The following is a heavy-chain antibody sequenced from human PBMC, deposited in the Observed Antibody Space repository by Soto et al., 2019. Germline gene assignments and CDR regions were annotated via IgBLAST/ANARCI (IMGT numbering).Heavy chain of an antibody. J-gene: IGHJ4*02. CDR2: IIPILGIA. CDR3: ARVRSSLLAAGNLFDY. CDR1: GGTFSSYT. D-gene: IGHD6-13*01. V-gene: IGHV1-69*02. Sequence: QVQLVQSGAEVKKPGSSVKVSCKASGGTFSSYTISWVRQAPGQGLEWMGRIIPILGIANYAQKFQGRVTSTXXKXTXXADMDLSSLRPEDTAVYYCARVRSSLLAAGNLFDYWGQGTLVTVSS.